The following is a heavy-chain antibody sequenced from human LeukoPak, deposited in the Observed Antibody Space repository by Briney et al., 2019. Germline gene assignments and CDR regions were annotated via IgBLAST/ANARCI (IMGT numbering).Heavy chain of an antibody. J-gene: IGHJ4*02. V-gene: IGHV3-74*01. CDR2: MNNDGSGT. CDR1: GLTLSNYW. CDR3: AAESDNSHGFGS. Sequence: PGGSLRLSCAASGLTLSNYWMHWVRQAPGKGLVWVSRMNNDGSGTTYADSVRGRFTVSRDNSKNTLFLQMDSLTVEDTAIYYCAAESDNSHGFGSWGQGTLVTVSS. D-gene: IGHD4-23*01.